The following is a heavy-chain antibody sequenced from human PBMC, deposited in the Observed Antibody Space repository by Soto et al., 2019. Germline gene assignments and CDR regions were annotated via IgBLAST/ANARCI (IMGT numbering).Heavy chain of an antibody. V-gene: IGHV4-39*07. CDR1: GGSTRHSSYF. Sequence: SETLSLTCAVSGGSTRHSSYFWGWIRQPPGKGLEWIASVYYSGTPYYNPSLKSQVTISIDKPKNQFSLNLSSLTAADTAVYYCVRDSGNGWKDYWGQGTLVTVSS. D-gene: IGHD6-19*01. CDR2: VYYSGTP. CDR3: VRDSGNGWKDY. J-gene: IGHJ4*02.